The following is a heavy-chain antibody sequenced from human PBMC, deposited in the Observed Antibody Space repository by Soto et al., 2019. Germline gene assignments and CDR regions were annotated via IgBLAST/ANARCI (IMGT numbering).Heavy chain of an antibody. CDR2: INHSGST. CDR3: GGTTFSFYYYGMDV. CDR1: GGFFSGYY. J-gene: IGHJ6*02. V-gene: IGHV4-34*01. D-gene: IGHD1-1*01. Sequence: TSQTMSLTCGVYGGFFSGYYWSWIRQPPGKGLEWIGEINHSGSTNYNPSLKSRVTISVDKSKNQFSLKRGSVTAADTAVYYCGGTTFSFYYYGMDVWGQGTRVTVSS.